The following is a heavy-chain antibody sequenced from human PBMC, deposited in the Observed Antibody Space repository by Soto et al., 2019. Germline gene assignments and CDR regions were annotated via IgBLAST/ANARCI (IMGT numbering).Heavy chain of an antibody. CDR2: IWYDGSNK. J-gene: IGHJ6*02. CDR1: GFTFSSYG. D-gene: IGHD3-3*01. V-gene: IGHV3-33*01. Sequence: GGSLRLSWAASGFTFSSYGMHWVRQAPGKGLEWVAVIWYDGSNKYYADSVKGRFTISRDNSKNTLYLQMNSLRAEDTAVYYCAREAGLRFGEWFGGMDVWGQGTTVTVSS. CDR3: AREAGLRFGEWFGGMDV.